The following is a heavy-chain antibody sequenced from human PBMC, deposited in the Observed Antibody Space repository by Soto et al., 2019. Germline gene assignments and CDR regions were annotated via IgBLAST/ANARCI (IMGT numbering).Heavy chain of an antibody. V-gene: IGHV4-39*01. CDR1: GGSISSSSYY. CDR2: IYYSGST. Sequence: SETLSLTCTVSGGSISSSSYYWGWIRQPPGKGLEWIGSIYYSGSTYYNPSLKSRVTISVDTSKNQFSLKLSSVTAADTAVYYCARHVGELAYFDYWDQGTLVTVSS. D-gene: IGHD1-26*01. CDR3: ARHVGELAYFDY. J-gene: IGHJ4*02.